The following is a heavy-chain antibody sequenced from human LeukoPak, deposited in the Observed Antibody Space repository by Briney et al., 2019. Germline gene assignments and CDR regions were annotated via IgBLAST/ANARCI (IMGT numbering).Heavy chain of an antibody. V-gene: IGHV3-66*01. J-gene: IGHJ3*02. CDR3: AFWSGCYSDAFDI. CDR1: GFTFSTYA. D-gene: IGHD3-3*01. CDR2: IYSGGST. Sequence: PGGSLRLSCAASGFTFSTYAMDWVRQAPGKGLEWVSVIYSGGSTYYADSVKGRFTISRDNSKNTLYLQMNSLRAEDTAVYYCAFWSGCYSDAFDIWGQGTMVTVPS.